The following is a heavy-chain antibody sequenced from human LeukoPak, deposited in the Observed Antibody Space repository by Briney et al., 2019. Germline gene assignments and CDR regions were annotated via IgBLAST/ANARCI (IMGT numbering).Heavy chain of an antibody. D-gene: IGHD1-26*01. CDR1: GFTFINYG. CDR3: AKVSEWEPLGAFDI. J-gene: IGHJ3*02. Sequence: GGSLRLSCAASGFTFINYGMHWIRQAPGKGLEWGSFIRYDGSNKYYADSVKGRFTISRDNSKNTLYLQMNSLRAEDTAVYYCAKVSEWEPLGAFDIWGQGTMVTVSS. CDR2: IRYDGSNK. V-gene: IGHV3-30*02.